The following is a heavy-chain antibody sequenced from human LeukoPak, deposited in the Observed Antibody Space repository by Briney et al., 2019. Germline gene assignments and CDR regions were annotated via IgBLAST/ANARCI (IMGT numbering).Heavy chain of an antibody. D-gene: IGHD3-10*01. V-gene: IGHV3-73*01. Sequence: PGGSLRLSCAASGFTFSGSAMHWVRQASGKGLEWVGRIRSKANNYATAYAASVKGRFTISRDNAKNSLYLQMNSLRAEDTALYYCARGRMVRGVIHYYYYMDVWGKGTTVTVSS. CDR1: GFTFSGSA. CDR2: IRSKANNYAT. CDR3: ARGRMVRGVIHYYYYMDV. J-gene: IGHJ6*03.